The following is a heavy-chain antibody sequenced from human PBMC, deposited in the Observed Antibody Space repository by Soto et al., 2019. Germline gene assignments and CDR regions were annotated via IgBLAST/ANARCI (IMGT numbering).Heavy chain of an antibody. CDR1: GFTFSSYA. CDR2: ISGSGGST. J-gene: IGHJ3*02. D-gene: IGHD2-21*01. V-gene: IGHV3-23*01. Sequence: GGSLRLSCAASGFTFSSYAMSWVRQAPGKGLEWVSAISGSGGSTYYADSVKGRFTISRDNSKNTLYLQMNSLRAEDTAVYYWGKGIVVAIKVAFDMGGKGKMFTV. CDR3: GKGIVVAIKVAFDM.